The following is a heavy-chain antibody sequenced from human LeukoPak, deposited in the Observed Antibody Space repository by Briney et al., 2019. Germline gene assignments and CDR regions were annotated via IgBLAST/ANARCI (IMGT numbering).Heavy chain of an antibody. CDR2: INHSGST. CDR1: GGSFSGYY. V-gene: IGHV4-34*01. D-gene: IGHD3-22*01. Sequence: SETLSLTCAVYGGSFSGYYWSWIRQPPGKGLEWIGEINHSGSTNYNPSLKSRVTISVDTSKNQFSLKLSSVTAADTAVYYCARVTYYYDSSGYSQRGVFDYWGQGTLVTVSS. CDR3: ARVTYYYDSSGYSQRGVFDY. J-gene: IGHJ4*02.